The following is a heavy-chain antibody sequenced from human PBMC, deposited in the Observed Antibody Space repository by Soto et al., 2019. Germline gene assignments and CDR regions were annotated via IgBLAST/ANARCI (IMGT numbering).Heavy chain of an antibody. Sequence: ASVKVSCKASGYTFTGYYMHWVRQAPGQGLEWMGWINPNSGGTNYAQKFQGWVTMTRDTSISTAYMELSRLRSDDTAVYYCARNMDGDHDAFDIWGQGTMVTVSS. CDR3: ARNMDGDHDAFDI. CDR2: INPNSGGT. CDR1: GYTFTGYY. V-gene: IGHV1-2*04. J-gene: IGHJ3*02. D-gene: IGHD4-17*01.